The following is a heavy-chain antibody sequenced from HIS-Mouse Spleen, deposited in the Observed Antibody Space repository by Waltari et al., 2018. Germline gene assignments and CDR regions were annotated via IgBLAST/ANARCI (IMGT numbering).Heavy chain of an antibody. D-gene: IGHD2-15*01. Sequence: EVQLIESGGGLVQPGGSLRLSCAASVFTCSSIDMHWLRQATGKGLEWVSAIGTAGDTYYPGSVKGRFTISRENAKNSLYLQMNSLRAGDTAVYYCARTAGCYYYYGMDVWGQGTTVTVSS. CDR2: IGTAGDT. J-gene: IGHJ6*02. V-gene: IGHV3-13*01. CDR1: VFTCSSID. CDR3: ARTAGCYYYYGMDV.